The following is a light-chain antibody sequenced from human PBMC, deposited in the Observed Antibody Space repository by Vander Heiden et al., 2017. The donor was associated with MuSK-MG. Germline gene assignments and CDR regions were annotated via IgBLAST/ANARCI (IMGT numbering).Light chain of an antibody. CDR2: AAS. J-gene: IGKJ3*01. CDR1: QSIASY. Sequence: DIQMFQSSSSLSASVRDRVTITCRASQSIASYLEWYQQKPGKAPRLLIYAASSMESGIPSRFSGSGFGTDFTLTISSLQPEDFAAYYCQESDTTMITFGRGTKVEIK. CDR3: QESDTTMIT. V-gene: IGKV1-39*01.